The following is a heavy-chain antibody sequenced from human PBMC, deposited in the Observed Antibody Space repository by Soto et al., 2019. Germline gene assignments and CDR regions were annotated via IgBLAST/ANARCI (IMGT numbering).Heavy chain of an antibody. CDR2: ISYDGSNK. CDR1: GFTFSSYA. V-gene: IGHV3-30-3*01. J-gene: IGHJ2*01. Sequence: QVQLVESGGGVVQPGRSLRLSCAASGFTFSSYAMHWVRKAPGKWLEWVAVISYDGSNKYYADYVKGRFTISIDNSKNKLYLQMNSLRAEDTAVYYCSRTLWREDYTWGYYELWGRGNLVTVSS. D-gene: IGHD4-4*01. CDR3: SRTLWREDYTWGYYEL.